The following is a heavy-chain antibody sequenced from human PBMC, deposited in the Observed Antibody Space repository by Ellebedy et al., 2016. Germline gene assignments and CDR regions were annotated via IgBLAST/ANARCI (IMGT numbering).Heavy chain of an antibody. J-gene: IGHJ3*02. V-gene: IGHV3-48*02. Sequence: GESLKISCAASGFTFSSYSMNWVRQAPGKGLEWVSYISSSSSTIYYADSVKGRFTISRDNAKNSLYLQMNSLRDEDTAVYYCARDGSIDDYYDSSVPILTFDIWGQGTMVTVSS. CDR1: GFTFSSYS. D-gene: IGHD3-22*01. CDR3: ARDGSIDDYYDSSVPILTFDI. CDR2: ISSSSSTI.